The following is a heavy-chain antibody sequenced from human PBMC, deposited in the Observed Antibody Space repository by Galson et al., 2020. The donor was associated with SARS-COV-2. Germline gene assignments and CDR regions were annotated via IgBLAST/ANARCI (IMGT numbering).Heavy chain of an antibody. CDR1: GASIRRSTYL. J-gene: IGHJ3*02. V-gene: IGHV4-39*02. CDR2: ISYTAST. CDR3: AVPMVRGVIVSAFDI. D-gene: IGHD3-10*01. Sequence: SEPLSLTCTVSGASIRRSTYLWGWIRQPPGPGLEWLARISYTASTYYNPSLRSRVTISVDTSKNHFSLKLSSVTAADTAVYYCAVPMVRGVIVSAFDIWGQGTTVTVSS.